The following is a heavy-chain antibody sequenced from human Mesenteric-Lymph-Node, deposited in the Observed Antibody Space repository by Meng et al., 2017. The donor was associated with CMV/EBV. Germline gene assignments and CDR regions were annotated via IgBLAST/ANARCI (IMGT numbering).Heavy chain of an antibody. Sequence: FSRYTVSWVRQAPGQGHEWMGGIIPIFGTAHYAQKFQGRVTITTDESTSTAYMELSSLRSEDTAVYYCARYCSSTSCYEDYYYGMDVWGQGTTVNASS. CDR3: ARYCSSTSCYEDYYYGMDV. CDR2: IIPIFGTA. D-gene: IGHD2-2*01. V-gene: IGHV1-69*05. CDR1: FSRYT. J-gene: IGHJ6*02.